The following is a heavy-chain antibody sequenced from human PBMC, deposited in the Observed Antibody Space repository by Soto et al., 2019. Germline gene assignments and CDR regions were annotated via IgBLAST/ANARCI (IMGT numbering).Heavy chain of an antibody. CDR1: GFTFSSYD. Sequence: PGGSLRLSCAASGFTFSSYDMHWVRQATGKGLEWVSTIGSAGDTYYPDSVKGRFTISRENAKNSLYLQMNTLRAGDTAVYYCARSRGLIAVRPSSFDYWGQGTLVTVSS. CDR2: IGSAGDT. D-gene: IGHD6-6*01. CDR3: ARSRGLIAVRPSSFDY. J-gene: IGHJ4*02. V-gene: IGHV3-13*01.